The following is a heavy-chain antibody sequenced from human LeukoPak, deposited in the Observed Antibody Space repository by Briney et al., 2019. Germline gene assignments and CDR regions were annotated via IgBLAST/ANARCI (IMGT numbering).Heavy chain of an antibody. J-gene: IGHJ5*02. CDR1: GYSFTSYW. CDR2: IYPDDSDT. Sequence: GESLKISCKASGYSFTSYWIGWVHQMPGKGLEWMGIIYPDDSDTRYSPSFQGQVTISADKSISTAYLQWSSLKASDTAMYYCARFQRVEGSAPWGQGTLVTVSS. CDR3: ARFQRVEGSAP. D-gene: IGHD3-10*01. V-gene: IGHV5-51*07.